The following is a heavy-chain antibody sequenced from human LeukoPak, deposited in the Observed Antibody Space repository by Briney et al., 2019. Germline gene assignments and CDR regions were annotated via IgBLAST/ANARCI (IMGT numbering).Heavy chain of an antibody. CDR3: AKYDILTGSPPFDP. Sequence: GGSLRLSCAASGFTFSSYAMSWVRQAPGKGLEWVSAISGSGGSTYYADSVKGRFTISRDNSKNTLYLQMNSMRAEDTAVYYCAKYDILTGSPPFDPWGQGTLVTVSS. CDR1: GFTFSSYA. CDR2: ISGSGGST. D-gene: IGHD3-9*01. V-gene: IGHV3-23*01. J-gene: IGHJ5*02.